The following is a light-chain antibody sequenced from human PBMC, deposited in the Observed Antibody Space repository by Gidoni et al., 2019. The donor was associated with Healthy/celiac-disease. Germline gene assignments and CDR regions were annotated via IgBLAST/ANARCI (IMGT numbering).Light chain of an antibody. CDR3: SSYTSSSTLVV. Sequence: QSALTQPASVSGSPGQSITISCTGTSSDVGGYNYGAWYQQHPGKAPKLMIDEVSNRPAGVSNRFSGSKAGNTASLNISGLQAEDEADYYCSSYTSSSTLVVFGGGTKLTVL. V-gene: IGLV2-14*01. CDR2: EVS. CDR1: SSDVGGYNY. J-gene: IGLJ2*01.